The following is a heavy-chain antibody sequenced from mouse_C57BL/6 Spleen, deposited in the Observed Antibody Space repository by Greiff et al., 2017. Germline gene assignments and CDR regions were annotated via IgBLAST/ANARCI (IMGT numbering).Heavy chain of an antibody. Sequence: EVNVVESGGGLVQPGGSLSLSCAASGFTFTDYYMSWVRQPPGKALEWLGFIRNKANGYTTEYSASVKGRFTISRDNSQSILYLQMNALRAEDSATYYCARYESNNYFDYWGQGTTLTVSS. CDR3: ARYESNNYFDY. CDR1: GFTFTDYY. CDR2: IRNKANGYTT. J-gene: IGHJ2*01. V-gene: IGHV7-3*01. D-gene: IGHD2-5*01.